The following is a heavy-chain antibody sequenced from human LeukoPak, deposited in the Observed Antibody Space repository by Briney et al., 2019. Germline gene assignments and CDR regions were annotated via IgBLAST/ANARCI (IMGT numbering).Heavy chain of an antibody. J-gene: IGHJ4*02. D-gene: IGHD3-22*01. Sequence: QAGGSLRLSCAASGFSFSSYAMSWARQAPGKGLEWVSAISGSGGSTYYADSVKGRFTISRDNSKNTLYLQMNSLRAEDTAVYYCARRVPYYYDSSGYSGSDYWGQGTLVTVSS. V-gene: IGHV3-23*01. CDR1: GFSFSSYA. CDR2: ISGSGGST. CDR3: ARRVPYYYDSSGYSGSDY.